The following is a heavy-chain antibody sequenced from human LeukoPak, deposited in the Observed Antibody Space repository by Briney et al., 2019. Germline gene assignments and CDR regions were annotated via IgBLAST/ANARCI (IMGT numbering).Heavy chain of an antibody. CDR3: ARDLWFDP. CDR2: IYRGGTA. V-gene: IGHV3-66*01. Sequence: GGSLRLSCAASGFTFSSYAMSWVRQAPGKGLKWVSVIYRGGTAYYADSVKGRFAISRDSSKNTLYLQMNSLRVEDTAVYYCARDLWFDPWGQGTLVTVSS. J-gene: IGHJ5*02. CDR1: GFTFSSYA.